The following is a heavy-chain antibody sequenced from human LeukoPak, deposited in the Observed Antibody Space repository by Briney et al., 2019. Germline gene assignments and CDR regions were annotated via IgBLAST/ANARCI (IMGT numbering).Heavy chain of an antibody. Sequence: SETLSLTCAVSGYSITSGYYWGWIRQPPGKGLEWIGSIYHSGSTYYNPSLKSRVTIAVDTSKSQFSLKLSSVTAADTAVYYCARHSVGATQYRLFDYWGQGTLVTVSS. CDR2: IYHSGST. CDR1: GYSITSGYY. V-gene: IGHV4-38-2*01. J-gene: IGHJ4*02. D-gene: IGHD1-26*01. CDR3: ARHSVGATQYRLFDY.